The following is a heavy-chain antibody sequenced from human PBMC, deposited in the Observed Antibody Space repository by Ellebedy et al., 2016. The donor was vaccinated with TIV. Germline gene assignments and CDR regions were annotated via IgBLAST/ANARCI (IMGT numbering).Heavy chain of an antibody. Sequence: PGGSLRLSCAASGFTFSSYGMHWVRQAPGKGLEWVAIIWNDGSNKNYADSVKGRFIISRDNSNNMVYLQMNSLRPEDTAVYYCTRQAPLPLGYCSGGSCYDAFEFWGQGTMVTVSS. J-gene: IGHJ3*01. CDR2: IWNDGSNK. V-gene: IGHV3-33*01. CDR1: GFTFSSYG. D-gene: IGHD2-15*01. CDR3: TRQAPLPLGYCSGGSCYDAFEF.